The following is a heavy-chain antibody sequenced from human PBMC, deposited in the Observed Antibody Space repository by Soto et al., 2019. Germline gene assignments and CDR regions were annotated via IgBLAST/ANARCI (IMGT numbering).Heavy chain of an antibody. CDR1: GFTFTNHW. CDR3: ARGGYRAYWFDP. J-gene: IGHJ5*02. D-gene: IGHD5-12*01. Sequence: EVQLVESGGGLVQPGGSLRLSCAASGFTFTNHWMHWVRQAPGKGLVWVSRINSDGSTTDYADYVKGRLTISRDNAKNTVYQQVNSLRAEDGAVYYCARGGYRAYWFDPWGQVTLVTVSS. V-gene: IGHV3-74*01. CDR2: INSDGSTT.